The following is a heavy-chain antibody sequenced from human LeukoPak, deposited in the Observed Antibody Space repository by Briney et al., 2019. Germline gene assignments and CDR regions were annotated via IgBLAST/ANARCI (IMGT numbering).Heavy chain of an antibody. CDR1: GYY. V-gene: IGHV1-2*02. CDR2: INPNSGGT. CDR3: ARGKSATAPDSNWYLDL. D-gene: IGHD6-13*01. Sequence: ASVNVSCKASGYYMHWVRQAPGQGLEWMGWINPNSGGTKYAQKFQGRVTMTRDTSISTAHMELSRLRSDDTAVYYCARGKSATAPDSNWYLDLWGRGTLVTVSS. J-gene: IGHJ2*01.